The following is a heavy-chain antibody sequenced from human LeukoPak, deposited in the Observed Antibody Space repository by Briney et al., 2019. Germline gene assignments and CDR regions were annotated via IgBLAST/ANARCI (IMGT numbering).Heavy chain of an antibody. CDR1: GFTFSSHG. J-gene: IGHJ4*02. CDR3: ARDYCGGDCYVDY. CDR2: LWHDGRTK. D-gene: IGHD2-21*02. V-gene: IGHV3-33*01. Sequence: SGGSLRLSCAASGFTFSSHGMHWVRQAPGKGLEWVAVLWHDGRTKYYAESVKGRFTFSRDNSKNTLYLQMNSLRAEDTAVYYCARDYCGGDCYVDYWGQGTLVTVSS.